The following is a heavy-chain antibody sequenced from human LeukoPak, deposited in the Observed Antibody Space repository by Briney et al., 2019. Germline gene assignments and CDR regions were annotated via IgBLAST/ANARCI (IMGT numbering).Heavy chain of an antibody. CDR3: ARVSVGEDFWSGYYGY. J-gene: IGHJ4*02. V-gene: IGHV1-2*02. D-gene: IGHD3-3*01. CDR1: GYTFTGYY. Sequence: GTSVKVSCKASGYTFTGYYLHWVRQAPGQGLEWMGWINPNTGGTDYAQKFQGRVTMTRDTSTATAYTELTRLRSDDTAVFYCARVSVGEDFWSGYYGYWGQGTLVTVSS. CDR2: INPNTGGT.